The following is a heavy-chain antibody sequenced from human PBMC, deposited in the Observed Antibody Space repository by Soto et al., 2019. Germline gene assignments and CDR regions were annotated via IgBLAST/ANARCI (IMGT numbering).Heavy chain of an antibody. V-gene: IGHV1-3*01. CDR3: ARDPGSSSWFQD. CDR2: INAGNGTT. CDR1: GDTFSSYA. Sequence: SCKASGDTFSSYAISWVRQAPGQGLEWMGGINAGNGTTKYSQKFQGRVTITRDTSASTAYMELSSLRSEDTAVYYCARDPGSSSWFQDWGQGTLVTAPQ. J-gene: IGHJ1*01. D-gene: IGHD6-13*01.